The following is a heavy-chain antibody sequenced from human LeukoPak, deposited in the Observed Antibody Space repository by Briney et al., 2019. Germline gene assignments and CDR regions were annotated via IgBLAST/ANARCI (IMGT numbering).Heavy chain of an antibody. CDR3: ARDVIGEIDAFDI. D-gene: IGHD2/OR15-2a*01. Sequence: GGSLRLSCAASGFTFSSYAMSWVRQAPGKGLEWVSAISGSGGSTYYADSVKGRFTISRDNSKNTLYLQMNSLRAEDTAVYYCARDVIGEIDAFDIWGQGTMVTVSS. V-gene: IGHV3-23*01. CDR2: ISGSGGST. CDR1: GFTFSSYA. J-gene: IGHJ3*02.